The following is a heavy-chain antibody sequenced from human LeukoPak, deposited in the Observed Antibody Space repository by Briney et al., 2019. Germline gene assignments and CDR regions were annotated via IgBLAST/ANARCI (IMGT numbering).Heavy chain of an antibody. CDR3: AKDRESYYYY. Sequence: GGSLRLSCTASGFTFTDYYMSWIRQAPGKGLEWVSYIGGLDGTIYYADSVKGRFTISRDNAKNSLYLQMNSLRAEDTAVYYSAKDRESYYYYWGQGTLVTVSS. CDR1: GFTFTDYY. CDR2: IGGLDGTI. D-gene: IGHD1-26*01. V-gene: IGHV3-11*01. J-gene: IGHJ4*02.